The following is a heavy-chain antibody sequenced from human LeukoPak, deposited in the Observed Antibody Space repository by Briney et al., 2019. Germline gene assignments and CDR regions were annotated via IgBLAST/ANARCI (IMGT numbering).Heavy chain of an antibody. V-gene: IGHV4-59*08. CDR3: ARSKDYGDYGRWFDP. Sequence: SETLSLTCTVSDGSITNYDWSWVRQPPGKGLEFIGHVHYSGTANYNPSLRSRVTISIDTSKKHFFLKLNFVTAADTAVYYCARSKDYGDYGRWFDPWGQGTLVTVSS. CDR2: VHYSGTA. D-gene: IGHD4-17*01. CDR1: DGSITNYD. J-gene: IGHJ5*02.